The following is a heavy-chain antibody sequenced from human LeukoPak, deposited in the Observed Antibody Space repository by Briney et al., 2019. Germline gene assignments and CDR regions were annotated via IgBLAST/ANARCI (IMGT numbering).Heavy chain of an antibody. V-gene: IGHV4-30-2*01. Sequence: PSETLSLTCAVSGDSVSSGGNSWTWIRQPAGKGLEWIGYVSHTGSTFYNPSFKSRVTMSVDRSKNQFSLNLTSVTAADTAVYYCAGIKKRYFDWPNSNYAFDVWGQGTLVAISS. CDR3: AGIKKRYFDWPNSNYAFDV. CDR2: VSHTGST. CDR1: GDSVSSGGNS. J-gene: IGHJ3*01. D-gene: IGHD3-9*01.